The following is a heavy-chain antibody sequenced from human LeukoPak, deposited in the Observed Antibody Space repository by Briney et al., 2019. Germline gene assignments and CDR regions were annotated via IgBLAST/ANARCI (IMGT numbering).Heavy chain of an antibody. CDR3: ARKGIEGGYYFDY. V-gene: IGHV4-4*07. CDR1: GGSISSYY. J-gene: IGHJ4*02. Sequence: SETLSLTCTVSGGSISSYYWIWIRQPAGKGLEWIGRIYTSGSTNYNPSLKSRVTMSVDTSKNQLSLKLNSVTAADTAVYFCARKGIEGGYYFDYWGQGTLVTVSS. D-gene: IGHD3-16*01. CDR2: IYTSGST.